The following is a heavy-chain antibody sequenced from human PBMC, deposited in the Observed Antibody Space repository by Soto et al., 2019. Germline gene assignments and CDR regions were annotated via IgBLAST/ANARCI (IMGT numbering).Heavy chain of an antibody. CDR2: IYYSGTT. V-gene: IGHV4-59*01. J-gene: IGHJ6*03. D-gene: IGHD2-8*02. CDR3: ASLTGGTYLSFYYYIGV. CDR1: GGSISGYY. Sequence: QVQLQESGPGLVKPSETLSLTCTVSGGSISGYYWSWIRQAPGKGLEWIGYIYYSGTTNDDPSLKGRVTMSVDTSKNQFSLKLSSVTTADTAVYYCASLTGGTYLSFYYYIGVWGKGTTVTVSS.